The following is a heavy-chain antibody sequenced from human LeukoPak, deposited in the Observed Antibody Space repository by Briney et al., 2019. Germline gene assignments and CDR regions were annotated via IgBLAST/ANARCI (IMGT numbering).Heavy chain of an antibody. J-gene: IGHJ3*02. D-gene: IGHD3-10*01. Sequence: SETLSLTCSVSGGSISNYYWNWIRQPAGKGLEWIGRMYDSGATRYNPSFQSRVTMSADTSKNQVSLNVTSVTAADTAVYFCARDQSGSGGHNAFDIWGQGTMVTVSS. V-gene: IGHV4-4*07. CDR1: GGSISNYY. CDR2: MYDSGAT. CDR3: ARDQSGSGGHNAFDI.